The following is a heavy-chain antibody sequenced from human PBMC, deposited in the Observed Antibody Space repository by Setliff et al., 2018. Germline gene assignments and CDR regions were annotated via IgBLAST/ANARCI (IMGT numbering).Heavy chain of an antibody. D-gene: IGHD6-19*01. CDR1: GGSISSYY. CDR2: IYIGGSA. CDR3: AREQWLDPPGYYYMDV. V-gene: IGHV4-4*07. J-gene: IGHJ6*03. Sequence: SSVTLSLTCTVSGGSISSYYWSWIRQPAGKGLEWIGHIYIGGSANYNPSLKSRVTMSIDTSKNQFSLKLNSVTAADMAVYYCAREQWLDPPGYYYMDVWAKGTTVTVSS.